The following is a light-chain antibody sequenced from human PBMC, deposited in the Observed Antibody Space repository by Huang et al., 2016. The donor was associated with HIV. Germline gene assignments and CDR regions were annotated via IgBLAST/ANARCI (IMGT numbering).Light chain of an antibody. V-gene: IGKV1-27*01. CDR1: QGISNF. CDR2: AAS. Sequence: DIQMTQSPSSLSASVGDRVTITCRASQGISNFLAWYQQKPGRVPQLLISAASTLQSGVPSRFSDSGSGTDFTLTINSLQPEDVATYYCQKYNSAPWTFGQGTKVDIK. CDR3: QKYNSAPWT. J-gene: IGKJ1*01.